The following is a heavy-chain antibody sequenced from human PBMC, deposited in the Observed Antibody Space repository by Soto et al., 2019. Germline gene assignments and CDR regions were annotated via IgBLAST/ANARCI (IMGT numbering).Heavy chain of an antibody. Sequence: PSETLSLTCTVSGGSISSYYWSWIRQPPGKGLEWIGYIYYSGSTNYNPSLKSRVTISVDTSKNQFFLKLSSVTAADTAVYYCARDEGIAAARSGFEGDYYYGMDVWGQGTTVNVS. CDR2: IYYSGST. J-gene: IGHJ6*02. CDR1: GGSISSYY. D-gene: IGHD6-13*01. V-gene: IGHV4-59*01. CDR3: ARDEGIAAARSGFEGDYYYGMDV.